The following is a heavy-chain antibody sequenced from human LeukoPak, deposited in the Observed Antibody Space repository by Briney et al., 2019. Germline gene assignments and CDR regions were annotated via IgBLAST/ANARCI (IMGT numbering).Heavy chain of an antibody. CDR2: IYYSGST. CDR1: GGSISSSSYY. V-gene: IGHV4-39*07. Sequence: SETLSLTCTVSGGSISSSSYYWGWIRQPPGKGLEWIGSIYYSGSTYYNPSLKSRVTISVDTSKNQFSLKLSSVTAADTAVYYCARADYFSGGSAYSYTWFDPWGQGTLVTVSS. D-gene: IGHD2-15*01. J-gene: IGHJ5*02. CDR3: ARADYFSGGSAYSYTWFDP.